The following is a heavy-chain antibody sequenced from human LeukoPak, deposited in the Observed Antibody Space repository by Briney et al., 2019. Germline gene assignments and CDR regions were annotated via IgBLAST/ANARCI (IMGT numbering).Heavy chain of an antibody. D-gene: IGHD4-23*01. CDR3: AKSLNTVVTTDAFDI. J-gene: IGHJ3*02. CDR1: GLPLRSYA. V-gene: IGHV3-23*01. CDR2: ISGSGAST. Sequence: PGGSLRLSCAASGLPLRSYAMNWVRQAPGQGLEWVSTISGSGASTKYADSVKGRFTISRDNSKNTLYLKMNSLRADDTAVYYCAKSLNTVVTTDAFDIWGQGTMVTVSS.